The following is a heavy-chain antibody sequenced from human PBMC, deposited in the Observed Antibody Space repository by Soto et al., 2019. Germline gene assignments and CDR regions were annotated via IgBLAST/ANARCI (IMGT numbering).Heavy chain of an antibody. D-gene: IGHD1-26*01. J-gene: IGHJ6*02. CDR1: GFTFSSYA. CDR3: AKEVESGSYYDYYYYGMDV. Sequence: GGSLRLSCAASGFTFSSYAMSWVRQAPGKGLEWVSAISGSGGSTYYADSVKGRFTISRDNSKNTLYLQMNSLRAEDTAVYYCAKEVESGSYYDYYYYGMDVWGQGTTVTVSS. CDR2: ISGSGGST. V-gene: IGHV3-23*01.